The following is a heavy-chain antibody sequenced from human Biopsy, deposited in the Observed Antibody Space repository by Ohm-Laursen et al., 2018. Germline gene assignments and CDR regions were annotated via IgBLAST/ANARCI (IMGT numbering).Heavy chain of an antibody. CDR1: GFTSNAYW. CDR2: IKSVGSRT. D-gene: IGHD2-15*01. CDR3: VSFLKDLNMAV. V-gene: IGHV3-74*01. Sequence: SLRLSCAASGFTSNAYWMYWVRQVPGKGLVWVSHIKSVGSRTNYADSVKGRFTISRDNAKNTLYLQMNSLRAEDTAVYYCVSFLKDLNMAVWGQGTTVTVSS. J-gene: IGHJ6*02.